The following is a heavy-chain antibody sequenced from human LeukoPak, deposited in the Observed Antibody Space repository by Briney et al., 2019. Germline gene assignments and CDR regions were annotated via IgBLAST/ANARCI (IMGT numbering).Heavy chain of an antibody. Sequence: GGSLRLSCAASGFTFSDYYMSWIRQAPGKGLEWVSYITSSGSTIYYADSVKGRFTISRDNAKNSLYLQMNSLRAEDTAVYYCARVVVPHRFDYWGQGTPVTVSS. CDR1: GFTFSDYY. CDR2: ITSSGSTI. CDR3: ARVVVPHRFDY. D-gene: IGHD2-2*01. V-gene: IGHV3-11*01. J-gene: IGHJ4*02.